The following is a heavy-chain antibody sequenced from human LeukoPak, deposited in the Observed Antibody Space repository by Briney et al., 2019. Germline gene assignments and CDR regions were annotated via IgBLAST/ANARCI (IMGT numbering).Heavy chain of an antibody. D-gene: IGHD4-17*01. J-gene: IGHJ4*02. CDR2: IYSGGST. CDR3: ARDRDYGDYDY. V-gene: IGHV3-66*01. Sequence: PGGSLRLSCAASGFIFSSYAMNWVRQAPGKGLEWVSVIYSGGSTYYADSVKGRFTISRDNSKNTLYLQMNSLRAEDTAVYYCARDRDYGDYDYWGQGTLVTVSS. CDR1: GFIFSSYA.